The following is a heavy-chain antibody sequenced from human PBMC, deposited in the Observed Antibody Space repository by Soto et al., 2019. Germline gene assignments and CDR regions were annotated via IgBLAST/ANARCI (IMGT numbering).Heavy chain of an antibody. V-gene: IGHV1-2*04. CDR2: INPNSGGT. Sequence: ASVKVSCEASGYTFTGYYMHWVRQAPGQGLEWMGWINPNSGGTNYAQKFQGWVTMTRDTSISTAYMELSRLRSDDTAVYYCARSYCSSTSCSTFDYWGQGTLVTVSS. CDR1: GYTFTGYY. CDR3: ARSYCSSTSCSTFDY. J-gene: IGHJ4*02. D-gene: IGHD2-2*01.